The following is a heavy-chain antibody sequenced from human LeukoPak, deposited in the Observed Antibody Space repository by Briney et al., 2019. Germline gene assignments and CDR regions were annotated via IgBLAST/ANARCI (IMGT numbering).Heavy chain of an antibody. CDR2: ISGSRGST. J-gene: IGHJ4*02. CDR1: GFTFSSYA. Sequence: GGSLRLSCAASGFTFSSYAMSWVRQAPGKGLEWVSAISGSRGSTYYADSVKGRFTISRDNSKNTLYLQMNSLRAEDTAVYYCGTEYYDFWSGYSTGGDYFDYWGQGTLVTVSS. CDR3: GTEYYDFWSGYSTGGDYFDY. V-gene: IGHV3-23*01. D-gene: IGHD3-3*01.